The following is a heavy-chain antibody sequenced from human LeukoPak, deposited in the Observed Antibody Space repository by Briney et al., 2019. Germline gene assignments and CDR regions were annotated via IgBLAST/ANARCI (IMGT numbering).Heavy chain of an antibody. CDR3: ARVPVGVATGDY. V-gene: IGHV3-48*02. J-gene: IGHJ4*02. CDR2: ISSSSGTI. CDR1: GFTFSSYS. Sequence: GGSLRLSCAASGFTFSSYSMNWVRQAPGKGLEWVSYISSSSGTIHYADSVKGRFTISRDNAKNSLYLQMNSLRDEDTAVYYCARVPVGVATGDYWDQGTLVTVSS. D-gene: IGHD2-15*01.